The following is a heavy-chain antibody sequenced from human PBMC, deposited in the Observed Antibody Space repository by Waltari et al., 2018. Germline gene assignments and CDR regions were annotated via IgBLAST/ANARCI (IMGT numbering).Heavy chain of an antibody. CDR1: GFTFSSYA. D-gene: IGHD3-16*01. V-gene: IGHV3-30-3*01. Sequence: QVQLVESGGGVVQPGRSLRLSCAASGFTFSSYAMHWVRQAPGKGLELVAVISYDGSNKYYADSVKGRFTISRDNSKNTLYLQMNSLRAEDTAVYYCAREGGSPYYYGMDVWGQGTTVTVSS. J-gene: IGHJ6*02. CDR3: AREGGSPYYYGMDV. CDR2: ISYDGSNK.